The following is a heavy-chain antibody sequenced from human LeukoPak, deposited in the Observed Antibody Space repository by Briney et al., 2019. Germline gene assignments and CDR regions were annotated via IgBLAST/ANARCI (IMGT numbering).Heavy chain of an antibody. V-gene: IGHV3-72*01. CDR2: TQNKAKSHIK. J-gene: IGHJ4*02. Sequence: GGSLRLSCAASGFSFGDHYMNWVRQAPGKGLEWISRTQNKAKSHIKQYAASVRGRFTISRDDSKNSLSLQMNSVKTEDTAVYYCATTASLDCWGQGTVVTVPS. CDR1: GFSFGDHY. D-gene: IGHD1-26*01. CDR3: ATTASLDC.